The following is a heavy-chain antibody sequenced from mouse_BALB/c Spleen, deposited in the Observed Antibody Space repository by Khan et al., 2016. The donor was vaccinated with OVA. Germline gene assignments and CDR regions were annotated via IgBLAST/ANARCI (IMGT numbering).Heavy chain of an antibody. CDR3: VSHTYGPRAY. Sequence: EVELVESGGDLVKPGGPLKLSCAASGFTFSTYAMSWVRQTPEKRLGWVATISSGGDYTYYPDSVKGRFTLSRDSTKNTLYLQMRSLRSEDTAMYYCVSHTYGPRAYWGQGTLLTVSA. CDR1: GFTFSTYA. V-gene: IGHV5-9-3*01. D-gene: IGHD1-1*01. CDR2: ISSGGDYT. J-gene: IGHJ3*01.